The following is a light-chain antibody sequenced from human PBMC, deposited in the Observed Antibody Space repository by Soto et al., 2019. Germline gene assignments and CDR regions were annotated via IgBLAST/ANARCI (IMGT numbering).Light chain of an antibody. Sequence: QAVVTQEPSLTVSPGGTVTLTCASSTGAVTRGYYPNWFQQKPGQAPXALXXXXXXXXXXXXARFSGSLLGGKXXXTLXGXXXXXXXXXYCLLHYGGARVFGTGTKLTVL. J-gene: IGLJ1*01. CDR1: TGAVTRGYY. V-gene: IGLV7-43*01. CDR3: LLHYGGARV. CDR2: XXX.